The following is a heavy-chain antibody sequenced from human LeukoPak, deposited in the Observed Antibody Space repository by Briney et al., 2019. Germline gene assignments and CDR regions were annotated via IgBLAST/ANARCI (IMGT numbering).Heavy chain of an antibody. CDR3: ARRETDGSGASNDVLDL. Sequence: GESLKISCKGSGFTFGNHWIAWVRQMPGKGPEWMGIIYPPNSETTYNPSFEGQVTMSVDKSITVAYLQWSSLKASDTATYYCARRETDGSGASNDVLDLWGLGTMVTVSS. D-gene: IGHD5-24*01. CDR2: IYPPNSET. V-gene: IGHV5-51*01. CDR1: GFTFGNHW. J-gene: IGHJ3*01.